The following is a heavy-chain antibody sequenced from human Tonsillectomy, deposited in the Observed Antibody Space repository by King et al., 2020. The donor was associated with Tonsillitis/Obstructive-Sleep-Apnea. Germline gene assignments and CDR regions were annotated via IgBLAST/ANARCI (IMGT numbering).Heavy chain of an antibody. V-gene: IGHV3-48*03. J-gene: IGHJ6*02. CDR2: ISNSGNDI. Sequence: VQLVESGGGLVQPGGSLRLSCTASGFTFSSFEMHWVRQAPGKGLEWVSYISNSGNDISYADPVEGRFTIFRDNAKKALFLQMNSLRDDDTAVSSCEYLRVLPVSDHLSDYYYAYAMAFWGQGTTVTVSS. CDR3: EYLRVLPVSDHLSDYYYAYAMAF. D-gene: IGHD3-10*01. CDR1: GFTFSSFE.